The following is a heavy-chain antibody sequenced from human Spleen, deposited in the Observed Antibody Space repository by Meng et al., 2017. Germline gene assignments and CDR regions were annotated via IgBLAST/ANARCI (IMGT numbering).Heavy chain of an antibody. Sequence: GGSLRLSCAASGFTVSSNYMSWVRQAPGKGPEWVSVIRGSGIHRSDESTYYADSVKGRFTSSRDNTKNSLCLQMTSLRAEDTAVYYCAARRGYGYGIDYWGQGTLVTVSS. CDR1: GFTVSSNY. CDR3: AARRGYGYGIDY. J-gene: IGHJ4*02. V-gene: IGHV3-66*01. CDR2: IRGSGIHRSDEST. D-gene: IGHD5-18*01.